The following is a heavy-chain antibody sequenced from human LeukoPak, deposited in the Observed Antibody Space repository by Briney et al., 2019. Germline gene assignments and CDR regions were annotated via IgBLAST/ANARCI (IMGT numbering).Heavy chain of an antibody. Sequence: PGGSLRLSCAASGFTFSSYSINWVRQAPGKGLEWLSYISSSSSTIYYADSVKGGFAISRDNAKNSLYLQMNSLRAEDTAVYYCARDRGDGGYSGYEDFDYWGQGTLVTVSS. CDR1: GFTFSSYS. CDR2: ISSSSSTI. J-gene: IGHJ4*02. V-gene: IGHV3-48*01. CDR3: ARDRGDGGYSGYEDFDY. D-gene: IGHD5-12*01.